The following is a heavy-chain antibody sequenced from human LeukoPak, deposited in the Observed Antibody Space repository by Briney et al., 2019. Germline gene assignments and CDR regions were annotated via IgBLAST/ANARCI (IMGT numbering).Heavy chain of an antibody. J-gene: IGHJ4*02. CDR3: VRDRGFGADDY. D-gene: IGHD3-10*01. CDR2: IRQDGSTM. CDR1: GFTFSSYW. V-gene: IGHV3-7*01. Sequence: GGSLRLSCAASGFTFSSYWMSWVRQAPGKGLEWVANIRQDGSTMSYVDSVKGRFTISRDNAKNSLYLQMSSLRAEDTAVYYCVRDRGFGADDYWGQGTLVTVSS.